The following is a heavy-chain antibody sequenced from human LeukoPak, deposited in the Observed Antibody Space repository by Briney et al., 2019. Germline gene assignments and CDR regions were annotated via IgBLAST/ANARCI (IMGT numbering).Heavy chain of an antibody. Sequence: SETLSLTCAVYGGSFSGYYLSWIRQPPGKGLEWIGEINHSGSTNYNPSLKSRVTISVDTSKNQFSLKLSSVTAADTAVYYCAGTYTYYYYYYMDVWGKGTTVTISS. CDR2: INHSGST. CDR3: AGTYTYYYYYYMDV. V-gene: IGHV4-34*01. CDR1: GGSFSGYY. D-gene: IGHD2-2*02. J-gene: IGHJ6*03.